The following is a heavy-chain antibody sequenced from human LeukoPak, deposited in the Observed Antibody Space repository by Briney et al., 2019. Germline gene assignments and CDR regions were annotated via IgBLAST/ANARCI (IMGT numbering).Heavy chain of an antibody. J-gene: IGHJ4*02. D-gene: IGHD3-3*01. CDR3: TSRYDFWSGYFQGYYFDF. V-gene: IGHV3-7*01. CDR2: IHPDGTEK. Sequence: GGSLKLSCAAPGLTFTNYWMHWVRQAPGKGLESVAYIHPDGTEKYYMESLRGRFAISRDNAKNSLYLQMSNLRDEDTAVYYCTSRYDFWSGYFQGYYFDFWGQGSLVTVSS. CDR1: GLTFTNYW.